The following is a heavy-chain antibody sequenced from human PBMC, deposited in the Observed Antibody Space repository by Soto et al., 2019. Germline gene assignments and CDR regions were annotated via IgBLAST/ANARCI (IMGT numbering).Heavy chain of an antibody. D-gene: IGHD4-4*01. J-gene: IGHJ4*02. V-gene: IGHV3-48*03. Sequence: PGGPLRLSCAASGFTFSRFEMHWVRQAPGKGLEWVSYISSSGNTMYYADSVKGRFTISRDNAKNSLYLQMNSLRAEDTAVYSCARVADYSNFFDSWGQGTLVTVSS. CDR1: GFTFSRFE. CDR3: ARVADYSNFFDS. CDR2: ISSSGNTM.